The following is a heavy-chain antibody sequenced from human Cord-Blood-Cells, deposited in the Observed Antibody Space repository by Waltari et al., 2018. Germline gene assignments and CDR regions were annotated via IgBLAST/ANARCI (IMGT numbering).Heavy chain of an antibody. CDR1: GGSISSSSSY. CDR3: AGHPRGYGGNSHWYFDL. D-gene: IGHD2-21*02. Sequence: QLQLQESGPGLVKPSETLSLTCTVSGGSISSSSSYWGWIRQHPGKGLEWIGSIYYSGSTDYNPSLKSRVTIALYTSKSQFSLKLSSVTAADTAVYYCAGHPRGYGGNSHWYFDLWGRGTLVTVSS. CDR2: IYYSGST. V-gene: IGHV4-39*01. J-gene: IGHJ2*01.